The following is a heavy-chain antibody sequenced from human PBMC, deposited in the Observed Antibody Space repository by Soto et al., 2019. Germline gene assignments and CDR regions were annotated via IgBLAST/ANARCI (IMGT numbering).Heavy chain of an antibody. V-gene: IGHV3-73*01. CDR3: TRPFFGQPYESGYYYYYGMDV. CDR2: IRSKANSYAT. D-gene: IGHD3-10*01. J-gene: IGHJ6*02. Sequence: GGSLRLSCAASGFTFSGSAMHWVRQASGKGLEWVGRIRSKANSYATAYAASVKGRFTISRDDSKNTAYLQMNSLKTEDTAVYYCTRPFFGQPYESGYYYYYGMDVWGQGTTVTVSS. CDR1: GFTFSGSA.